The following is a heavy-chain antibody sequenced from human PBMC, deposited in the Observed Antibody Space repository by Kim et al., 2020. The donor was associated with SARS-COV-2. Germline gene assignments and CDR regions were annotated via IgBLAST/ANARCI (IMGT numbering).Heavy chain of an antibody. D-gene: IGHD3-22*01. CDR1: DGSVSSGLYY. CDR2: IYYNGNT. Sequence: SETLSLTCIVSDGSVSSGLYYWSWIRQPPGKGLEWIGYIYYNGNTNYNPSLESRVTISVDTSKNQFSLKLYSVTAADTAVYYCARAYYDSGGYVSFDPWGQGTLVTVSS. V-gene: IGHV4-61*01. CDR3: ARAYYDSGGYVSFDP. J-gene: IGHJ5*02.